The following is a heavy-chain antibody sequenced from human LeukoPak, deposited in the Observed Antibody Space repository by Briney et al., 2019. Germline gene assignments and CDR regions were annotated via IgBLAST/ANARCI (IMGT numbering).Heavy chain of an antibody. V-gene: IGHV3-23*01. CDR2: EGSRGGT. CDR1: GFTFTNYA. J-gene: IGHJ3*02. CDR3: ASRTWTGAGYYAFDI. Sequence: GGSLRLSCAASGFTFTNYAVSWVRQAPGKGLEWVSAEGSRGGTYYADSVRGRFTISRDNSDNTLSLQMNSLRAEDTAVYFCASRTWTGAGYYAFDIWGQGTMVTVSS. D-gene: IGHD3/OR15-3a*01.